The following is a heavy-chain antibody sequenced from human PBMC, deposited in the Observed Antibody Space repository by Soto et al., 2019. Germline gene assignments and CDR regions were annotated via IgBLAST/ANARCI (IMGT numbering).Heavy chain of an antibody. V-gene: IGHV1-69*12. CDR1: GRTFSSYA. CDR2: IIPIFGTA. J-gene: IGHJ6*02. CDR3: ASRDSGNFGSYYYYGMDV. D-gene: IGHD1-26*01. Sequence: QIQLVQSGAEVKKPGSSVKVSCKASGRTFSSYAITRVRQAPGQGLEWMGGIIPIFGTANYAQKFQGRVTITADESTSTPYMELSSLRSEDTAVYYCASRDSGNFGSYYYYGMDVWGQGTTVTVSS.